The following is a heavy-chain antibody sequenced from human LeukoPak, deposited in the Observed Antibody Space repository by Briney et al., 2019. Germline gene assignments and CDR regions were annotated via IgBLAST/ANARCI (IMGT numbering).Heavy chain of an antibody. J-gene: IGHJ4*02. CDR3: ARDSGQWLGSHYFDY. CDR1: GGSISSGDYY. Sequence: PSQTLSLTCTVSGGSISSGDYYWSWIRQPPGKGLEWIGYIYYSGSTYYNPSLKSRVTISVDTSKNQFSLKLSSVTAADTAVYYCARDSGQWLGSHYFDYWGQGTLVTVSS. V-gene: IGHV4-30-4*08. CDR2: IYYSGST. D-gene: IGHD6-19*01.